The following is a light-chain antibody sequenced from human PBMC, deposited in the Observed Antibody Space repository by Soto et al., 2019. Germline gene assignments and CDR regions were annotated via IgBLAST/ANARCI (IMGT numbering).Light chain of an antibody. V-gene: IGKV1-39*01. CDR2: GAS. CDR3: QQSYSTPYT. Sequence: DIQMTHSPPSLSASVGARATITCRATQSISNYLNWYQQKPGKAPKLLIYGASSLESGVPSRFSGSGSGTDFTLTIASLQPEDFGTYYCQQSYSTPYTFGQGTKLEIK. J-gene: IGKJ2*01. CDR1: QSISNY.